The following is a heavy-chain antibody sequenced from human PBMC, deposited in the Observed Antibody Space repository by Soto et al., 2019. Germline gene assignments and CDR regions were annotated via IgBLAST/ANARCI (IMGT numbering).Heavy chain of an antibody. Sequence: GGSLRLSCAASGFTFSSYAMHWVRQAPGKGLEWVAVISYDGSNKYYADSVKGRFTISRDNSKNTLYLQMNSLRAENTAVYYCARAVYYFDYWGQGTLVTVSS. D-gene: IGHD4-4*01. CDR3: ARAVYYFDY. CDR1: GFTFSSYA. J-gene: IGHJ4*02. V-gene: IGHV3-30-3*01. CDR2: ISYDGSNK.